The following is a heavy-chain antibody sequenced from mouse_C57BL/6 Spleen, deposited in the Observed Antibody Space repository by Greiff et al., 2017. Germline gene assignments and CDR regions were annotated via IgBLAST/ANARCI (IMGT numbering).Heavy chain of an antibody. D-gene: IGHD3-2*02. V-gene: IGHV1-7*01. Sequence: VQLVESGAALAKPGASVKLSCKASGYTFTRYWMHWVKQRPGPGLEWIGYINPSSGYPTYNQKFKDQATLTADESSSTAYMQLSSLTSEDSAVYYCARTAQARNYFDYGGQGTTRTVAS. CDR1: GYTFTRYW. CDR3: ARTAQARNYFDY. J-gene: IGHJ2*01. CDR2: INPSSGYP.